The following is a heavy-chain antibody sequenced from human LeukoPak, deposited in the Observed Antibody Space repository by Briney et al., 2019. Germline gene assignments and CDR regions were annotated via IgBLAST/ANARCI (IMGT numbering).Heavy chain of an antibody. J-gene: IGHJ4*02. CDR3: ATGGYGRAYFDY. V-gene: IGHV3-30*04. Sequence: GGSLRLSCAASGFTFSSYAIPWVRQAPGKGLEWVAVISYDGSNKYYADSVKGRFTISRDNSKNTLYLQMNSLRAEDTAVYYCATGGYGRAYFDYWGQGTLVTVSS. CDR2: ISYDGSNK. D-gene: IGHD5-12*01. CDR1: GFTFSSYA.